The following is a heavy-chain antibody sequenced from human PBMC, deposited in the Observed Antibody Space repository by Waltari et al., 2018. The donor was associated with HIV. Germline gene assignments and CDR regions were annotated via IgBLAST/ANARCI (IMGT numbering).Heavy chain of an antibody. Sequence: QVQLQESGPGLVKPSETLSLTCVVSGYSISSGYYWGWIRQPPGKGLEWIGSLYHSGNTYDIPSLKSRVTIAVDTSKIEFSLKVTSLIVADTAVYYCARGVRGIVGAGGAFDIWGQGTMVTVSS. J-gene: IGHJ3*02. CDR1: GYSISSGYY. V-gene: IGHV4-38-2*01. D-gene: IGHD3-10*01. CDR3: ARGVRGIVGAGGAFDI. CDR2: LYHSGNT.